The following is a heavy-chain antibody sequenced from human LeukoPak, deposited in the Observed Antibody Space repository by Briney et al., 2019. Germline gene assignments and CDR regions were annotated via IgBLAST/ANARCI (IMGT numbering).Heavy chain of an antibody. Sequence: GESLKISCKGSGYSFTNYWIGWVRQVPGKGLEWVSAISGSGGSTYFADSVKGRFTISRDNSKNTLYLEMNSLRAEDTAVYYCARDVSYNSLDYWGQGTLVTVSS. CDR1: GYSFTNYW. CDR3: ARDVSYNSLDY. J-gene: IGHJ4*02. D-gene: IGHD6-13*01. V-gene: IGHV3-23*01. CDR2: ISGSGGST.